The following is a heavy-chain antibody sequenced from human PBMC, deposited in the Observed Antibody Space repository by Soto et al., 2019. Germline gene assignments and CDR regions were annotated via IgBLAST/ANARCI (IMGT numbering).Heavy chain of an antibody. CDR1: GFTFSNAW. J-gene: IGHJ6*03. Sequence: EGSLRLSCAASGFTFSNAWMSWVRQAPGKGLEWVGRIKSKTDGGTTDYAAPVKGRFTISRDDSKNTLYPQMNSLKTEDTAVYHCTTVSYLIVKPYYYYYYYMDVWRKGSTVTVSS. CDR3: TTVSYLIVKPYYYYYYYMDV. V-gene: IGHV3-15*01. CDR2: IKSKTDGGTT. D-gene: IGHD1-26*01.